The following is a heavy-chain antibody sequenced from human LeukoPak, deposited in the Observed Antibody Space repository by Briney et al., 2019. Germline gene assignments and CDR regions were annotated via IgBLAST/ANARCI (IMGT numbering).Heavy chain of an antibody. Sequence: PGGSLRLSRAASGFTFSSYGMHWVRQAPGKGLEWVAVISYDGSNKYYADSVKGRFTISRDNSKNTLYLQMNSLRAEDTAVYYCAKDRRYSGYYFDYWGQGTLVTVSS. CDR2: ISYDGSNK. J-gene: IGHJ4*02. D-gene: IGHD5-12*01. V-gene: IGHV3-30*18. CDR1: GFTFSSYG. CDR3: AKDRRYSGYYFDY.